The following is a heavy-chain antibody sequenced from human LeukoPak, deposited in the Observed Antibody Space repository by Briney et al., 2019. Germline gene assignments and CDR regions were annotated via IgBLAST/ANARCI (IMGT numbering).Heavy chain of an antibody. Sequence: GGSLRLSCSASGFTFSSYAMHWVRQAPGKGLVWVSRINSDGSTTNYADSVKGRFTISRDNAKNTLYLQMNTLRVEDTAVYYCVRARYTSSWFDYWGQGTLVIVSS. CDR1: GFTFSSYA. V-gene: IGHV3-74*01. CDR2: INSDGSTT. CDR3: VRARYTSSWFDY. J-gene: IGHJ4*02. D-gene: IGHD6-13*01.